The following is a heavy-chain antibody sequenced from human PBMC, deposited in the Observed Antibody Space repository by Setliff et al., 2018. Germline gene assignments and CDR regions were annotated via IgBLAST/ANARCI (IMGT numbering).Heavy chain of an antibody. D-gene: IGHD3-16*01. V-gene: IGHV1-18*01. CDR1: GYRSSNYG. CDR2: ISAYNGNT. Sequence: ASVKVSCKASGYRSSNYGIGWVRQAPGQGLEWVGWISAYNGNTKSSPKVQGRVTLTADTSTNTAYMELRSLKSDDTAIYYCARSWAGYSYFYMDVWGKGTTVTVSS. J-gene: IGHJ6*03. CDR3: ARSWAGYSYFYMDV.